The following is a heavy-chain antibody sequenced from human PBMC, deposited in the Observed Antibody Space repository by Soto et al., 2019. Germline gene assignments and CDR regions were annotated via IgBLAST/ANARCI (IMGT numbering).Heavy chain of an antibody. Sequence: ASVKGSCKASGYTFTSYYMHWVRQAPGQGLEWMGIINPSGGSTSYAQKFQGRVTMTRDTSTSTVYMELSSLRSEDTAVYYCARDYPVSRRYTDYYYHGRDVWGQGNTVTASS. CDR1: GYTFTSYY. V-gene: IGHV1-46*01. D-gene: IGHD1-20*01. J-gene: IGHJ6*02. CDR2: INPSGGST. CDR3: ARDYPVSRRYTDYYYHGRDV.